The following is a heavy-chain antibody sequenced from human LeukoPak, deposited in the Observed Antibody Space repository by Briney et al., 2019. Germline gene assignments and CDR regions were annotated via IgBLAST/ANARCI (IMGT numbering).Heavy chain of an antibody. CDR1: GYSFTSYW. J-gene: IGHJ4*02. Sequence: GESLKISCKGSGYSFTSYWIGWVRQMPGKGLEWMGIIYPADSTAHYSPSFQGQVTISLDKSTNTAYLQWSRLKASDTAMYYCARHPKRGYSGYESDYWGQGTLVTVSS. CDR2: IYPADSTA. V-gene: IGHV5-51*01. CDR3: ARHPKRGYSGYESDY. D-gene: IGHD5-12*01.